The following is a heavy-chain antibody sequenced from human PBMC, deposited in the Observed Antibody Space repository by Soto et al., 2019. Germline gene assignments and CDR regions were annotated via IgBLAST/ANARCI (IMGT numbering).Heavy chain of an antibody. CDR3: ARAARGRYFDWLLIHDAFDI. Sequence: QVQLVQSGAEVKKPGSSVKVSCKASGGTFSSYAISWVRQAPGQGLEWMGGVIPIFGTANSAQKFQGRVTITADVSTSTACLELVSLRSEDTAVYYCARAARGRYFDWLLIHDAFDIWGQGTMVTVSS. D-gene: IGHD3-9*01. J-gene: IGHJ3*02. CDR2: VIPIFGTA. V-gene: IGHV1-69*01. CDR1: GGTFSSYA.